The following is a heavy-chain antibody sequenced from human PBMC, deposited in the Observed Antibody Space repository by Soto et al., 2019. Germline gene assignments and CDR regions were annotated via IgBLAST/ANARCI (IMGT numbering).Heavy chain of an antibody. CDR2: ISGSGGST. Sequence: GGSLRLSCAASGFTFSSYAMSWVRQAPGKGLEWVSAISGSGGSTKYADSVKGRFTNSRDNSKNTLYVQMNSLRAEDTAVYYCAREIVVARGASYFDYWGPGTLVTVSS. V-gene: IGHV3-23*01. CDR1: GFTFSSYA. D-gene: IGHD2-2*01. J-gene: IGHJ4*02. CDR3: AREIVVARGASYFDY.